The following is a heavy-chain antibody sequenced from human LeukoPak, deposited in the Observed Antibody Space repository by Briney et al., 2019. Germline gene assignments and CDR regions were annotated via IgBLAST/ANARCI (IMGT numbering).Heavy chain of an antibody. D-gene: IGHD1-26*01. J-gene: IGHJ4*02. CDR2: ITDSGGST. CDR3: AKRGAEVGATVAPGDY. Sequence: GGSLRLSCAASRFTFTSYAMSWVRQAPGKGLEWVSSITDSGGSTYYADSVKGRFTISRDNSKNTPYLQMNSLRAEDTAVYYCAKRGAEVGATVAPGDYWGQGTLVTVSS. V-gene: IGHV3-23*01. CDR1: RFTFTSYA.